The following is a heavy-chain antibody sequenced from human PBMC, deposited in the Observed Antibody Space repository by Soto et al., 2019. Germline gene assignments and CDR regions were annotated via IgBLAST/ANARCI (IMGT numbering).Heavy chain of an antibody. Sequence: QVQLVESGGGVVQPGRSLRLSCAASGFTFSSYAMHWVRQAPGKGLEWVAVISYNGSNKYYADSVTGRFTISRDNSKNKLYRQMNSLRAEDTAVEYCARDTTTVTPVFAYWGQGTLVTVSS. D-gene: IGHD4-17*01. J-gene: IGHJ4*02. V-gene: IGHV3-30-3*01. CDR1: GFTFSSYA. CDR2: ISYNGSNK. CDR3: ARDTTTVTPVFAY.